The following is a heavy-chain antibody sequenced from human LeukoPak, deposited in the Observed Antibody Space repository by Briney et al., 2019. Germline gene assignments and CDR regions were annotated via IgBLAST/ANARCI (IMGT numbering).Heavy chain of an antibody. CDR3: ARTSGNYKYYFDC. Sequence: SGTLSLTCTVSGGSISSGYNWWNWVRQTPGKGLEWFGEIYHSGTTNYNPSLKSRVTISLGTSKNQFSLKLNSVTAADTAVYYCARTSGNYKYYFDCWGQGTLVTVSS. CDR2: IYHSGTT. V-gene: IGHV4-4*02. J-gene: IGHJ4*02. CDR1: GGSISSGYNW. D-gene: IGHD1-26*01.